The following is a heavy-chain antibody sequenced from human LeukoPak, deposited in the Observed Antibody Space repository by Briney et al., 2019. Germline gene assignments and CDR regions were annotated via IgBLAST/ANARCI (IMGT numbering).Heavy chain of an antibody. CDR3: ARAGPDAFDI. CDR1: GYTFTGQY. J-gene: IGHJ3*02. D-gene: IGHD1-14*01. Sequence: SVKVSCKTSGYTFTGQYLHWVRQAPGQGLEWMGGIIPIFGTANYAQKFQGRVTITADESTSTAYMELSSLRSEDTAVYYCARAGPDAFDIWGQGTMVTVSS. CDR2: IIPIFGTA. V-gene: IGHV1-69*13.